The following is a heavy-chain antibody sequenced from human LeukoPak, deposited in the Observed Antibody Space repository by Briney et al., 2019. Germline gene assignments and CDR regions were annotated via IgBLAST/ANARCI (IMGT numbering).Heavy chain of an antibody. D-gene: IGHD3-22*01. CDR1: GFSFDRYT. CDR3: ARDYYDRSGYFD. V-gene: IGHV3-53*01. CDR2: IYSGGST. Sequence: GGSLKLSCAASGFSFDRYTMHWVRQAPGKGLEWVSVIYSGGSTYYADSVKGRFTISRDNSKNTLYLQMNSLRAEDTAVYYCARDYYDRSGYFDWGQGTLVTVSS. J-gene: IGHJ4*02.